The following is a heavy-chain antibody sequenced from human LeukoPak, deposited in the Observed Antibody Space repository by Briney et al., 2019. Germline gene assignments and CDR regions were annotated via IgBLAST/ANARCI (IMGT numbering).Heavy chain of an antibody. V-gene: IGHV4-34*01. CDR2: INHSGST. D-gene: IGHD6-19*01. CDR3: ARVGHSSGWYRPWYYYMDV. Sequence: SETLSLTCAVYDGSFSGYYWSWIRQPPGKGLEWIGEINHSGSTNYNPSLESRVTISVDTSKNQFSLKLSSVTAADTAVYYCARVGHSSGWYRPWYYYMDVWGKGTTVTVSS. CDR1: DGSFSGYY. J-gene: IGHJ6*03.